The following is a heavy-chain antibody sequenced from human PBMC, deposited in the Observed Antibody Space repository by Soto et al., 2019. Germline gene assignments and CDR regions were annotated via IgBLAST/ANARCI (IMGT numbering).Heavy chain of an antibody. Sequence: PGGSLRHSGAASGFTYSSYSMNWVRQAPGKGLEWVSSISSSSSYIYYADSVKGRFTISRDNSKNTLYLHMNSLRAEDTAVYYSAKFGNRLAEAGHLHSDYWVQGTLVTVFS. D-gene: IGHD6-13*01. CDR1: GFTYSSYS. CDR2: ISSSSSYI. V-gene: IGHV3-21*04. J-gene: IGHJ4*02. CDR3: AKFGNRLAEAGHLHSDY.